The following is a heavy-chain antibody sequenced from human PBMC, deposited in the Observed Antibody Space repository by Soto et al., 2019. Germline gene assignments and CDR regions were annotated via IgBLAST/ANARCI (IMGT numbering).Heavy chain of an antibody. CDR1: GYSFTSYW. D-gene: IGHD3-10*01. V-gene: IGHV5-10-1*01. CDR2: IDTSDSYT. J-gene: IGHJ6*02. Sequence: PGESLKISCKGSGYSFTSYWISWVRQMPGKGLEWMGRIDTSDSYTNYSPSFQGHVTISAVKSISTAYLQWTIHKASDTAMYYWARDRGSYYCYGMYVWGQETTVTVSS. CDR3: ARDRGSYYCYGMYV.